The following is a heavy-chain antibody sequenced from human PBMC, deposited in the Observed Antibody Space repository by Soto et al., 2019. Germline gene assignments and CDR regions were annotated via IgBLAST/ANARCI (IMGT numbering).Heavy chain of an antibody. CDR2: IIPIFGTA. V-gene: IGHV1-69*13. CDR3: ARADYDFWSGRSHKWFDP. J-gene: IGHJ5*02. CDR1: GCTFSSYA. Sequence: SVKVSCKASGCTFSSYAISWVRQARGQGLEWMGGIIPIFGTANYAQKFQGRVTITADESTSTAYMELSSLRSEDTAVYYCARADYDFWSGRSHKWFDPWGQGTLVTVSS. D-gene: IGHD3-3*01.